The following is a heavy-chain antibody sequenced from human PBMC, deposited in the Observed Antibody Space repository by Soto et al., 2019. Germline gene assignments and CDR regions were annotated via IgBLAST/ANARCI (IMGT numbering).Heavy chain of an antibody. D-gene: IGHD3-16*01. V-gene: IGHV3-30-3*01. J-gene: IGHJ4*02. CDR3: AKDRGRWLKLGYFDY. CDR2: ISYDGSQK. CDR1: GFTFSSSA. Sequence: QVQLVESGGGMVQPGRSLSLSCAASGFTFSSSAMHWVRQAPVKGLEWVAVISYDGSQKYYADSVKGRFTISRDNSKNTLSLQMNSLRAEDTAVYFCAKDRGRWLKLGYFDYWGQGTLVTVSS.